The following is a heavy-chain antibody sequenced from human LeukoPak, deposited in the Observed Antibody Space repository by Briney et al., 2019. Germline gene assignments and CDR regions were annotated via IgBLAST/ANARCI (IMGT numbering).Heavy chain of an antibody. D-gene: IGHD2-8*02. J-gene: IGHJ4*02. V-gene: IGHV3-74*01. CDR2: INGDGSTT. Sequence: GGSLRLSCAASGFTFSSYWMHWVRQAPGKGLVWVSRINGDGSTTTYADSVKGRFTISRDNSKNTLYLHMNTLRAEDTAVYYCARVGMYWNFDYWGQGTLVTVSS. CDR3: ARVGMYWNFDY. CDR1: GFTFSSYW.